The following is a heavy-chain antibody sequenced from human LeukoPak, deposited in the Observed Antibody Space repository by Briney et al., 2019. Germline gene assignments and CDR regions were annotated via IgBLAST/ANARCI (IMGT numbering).Heavy chain of an antibody. Sequence: SETLSLTCTVSGGSISSYYWSWIRQPPGKGLEWIGYIYYSGSTNYNPSLKSRVTISVDTSKNQFSLKLSSVTAADTAVYYCARAFGGGAKYCSGGSCYHSWFDPWGQGTLVTVSS. D-gene: IGHD2-15*01. CDR3: ARAFGGGAKYCSGGSCYHSWFDP. CDR1: GGSISSYY. V-gene: IGHV4-59*01. CDR2: IYYSGST. J-gene: IGHJ5*02.